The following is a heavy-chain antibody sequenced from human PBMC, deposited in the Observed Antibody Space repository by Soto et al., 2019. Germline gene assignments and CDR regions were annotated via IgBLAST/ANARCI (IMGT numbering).Heavy chain of an antibody. CDR3: ARGVVTIFGVVTHAFDI. Sequence: GASVKASGTASGYTFTSNGISWVRQAPRQGLEWMGWISAYNGNTNYAQKLQGRVTMTTDTSTSTAYMELRSLRSDDTAVYYCARGVVTIFGVVTHAFDIWGQGTMVTVSS. D-gene: IGHD3-3*01. CDR2: ISAYNGNT. CDR1: GYTFTSNG. V-gene: IGHV1-18*01. J-gene: IGHJ3*02.